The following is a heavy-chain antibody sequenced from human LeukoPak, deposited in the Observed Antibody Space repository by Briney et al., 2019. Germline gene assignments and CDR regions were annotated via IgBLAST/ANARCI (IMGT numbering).Heavy chain of an antibody. D-gene: IGHD3-22*01. Sequence: GGSLRLSCAASGFTFSSYGVHWVRQAPGKGLEGVAFIRYDGSNKYFADSVKGRFTISRDNSQNPLYLQMNSLRAEDTAVYYCAKGYYDSSGSYSDYWGQGTLVTVSS. V-gene: IGHV3-30*02. CDR1: GFTFSSYG. CDR3: AKGYYDSSGSYSDY. J-gene: IGHJ4*02. CDR2: IRYDGSNK.